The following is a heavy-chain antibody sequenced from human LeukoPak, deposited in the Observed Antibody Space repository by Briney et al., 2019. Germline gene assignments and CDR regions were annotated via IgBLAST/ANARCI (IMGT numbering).Heavy chain of an antibody. D-gene: IGHD3-10*01. V-gene: IGHV3-23*01. J-gene: IGHJ6*04. CDR3: ARDLGSDGV. CDR2: ISGSGDTT. CDR1: GFTFSSYV. Sequence: GGTLRLSCAASGFTFSSYVMTWVRQAPGEGLEWVSSISGSGDTTYYADSVKGRFTISRDNAKNSLYLQMNSLRAEDTAVYYCARDLGSDGVWGKGTTVTVSS.